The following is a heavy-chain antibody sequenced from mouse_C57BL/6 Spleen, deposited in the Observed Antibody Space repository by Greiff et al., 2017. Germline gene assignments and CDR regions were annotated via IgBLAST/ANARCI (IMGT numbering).Heavy chain of an antibody. CDR2: ISNGGGST. CDR1: GFTFSDYY. CDR3: ARRGEGYSFAY. V-gene: IGHV5-12*01. Sequence: EVKLVESGGGLVQPGGSLKLSCAASGFTFSDYYMYWVRQTPEKRLEWVAYISNGGGSTYYPDTVKGRFTIARDNAKYTLYLQMSRLKSEDTAMYYCARRGEGYSFAYWGQGTTLTFSS. J-gene: IGHJ2*01.